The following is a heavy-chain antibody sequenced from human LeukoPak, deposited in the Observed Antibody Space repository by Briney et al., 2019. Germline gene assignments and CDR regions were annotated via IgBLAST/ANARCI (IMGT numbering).Heavy chain of an antibody. Sequence: PSETLSLTCTVSGGSVSSNTYYWNWIRKSPGKGLEWVGFVYYSGRTKYNPSLKSRVTISVDTSKNQFSLKLSSVTAADTAVYYCARVFSYYYGMDVWGQGTTVTVSS. CDR3: ARVFSYYYGMDV. V-gene: IGHV4-61*01. J-gene: IGHJ6*02. CDR1: GGSVSSNTYY. CDR2: VYYSGRT.